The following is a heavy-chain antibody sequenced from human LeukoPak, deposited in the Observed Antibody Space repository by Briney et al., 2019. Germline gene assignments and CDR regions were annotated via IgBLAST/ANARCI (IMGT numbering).Heavy chain of an antibody. Sequence: PSETLSLTCTVSGGSISSYYWSWLRQPPGKGLEWIGYIYTSGSTNYNPSLKSRVTISVDTSKNQFSLKLSSVTAADTAVYYCARRYSSGWYFDYWGQGTLVTVSS. CDR2: IYTSGST. CDR1: GGSISSYY. J-gene: IGHJ4*02. V-gene: IGHV4-4*09. CDR3: ARRYSSGWYFDY. D-gene: IGHD6-19*01.